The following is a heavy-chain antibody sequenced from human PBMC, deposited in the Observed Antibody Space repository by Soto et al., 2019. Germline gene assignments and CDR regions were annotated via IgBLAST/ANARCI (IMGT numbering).Heavy chain of an antibody. V-gene: IGHV1-8*01. CDR2: MNPNSGNT. CDR3: GRGVGDRSEYYYYYYYMDV. Sequence: QVQLVQSGAEVKKPGASVKVSCKASGYTFTSYDINWVRQATGQGLEWMGWMNPNSGNTGYAQKFQGRVTMTRNTSISTAYMELSSLGSEDTAVYYCGRGVGDRSEYYYYYYYMDVWGKGTTVTVSS. CDR1: GYTFTSYD. J-gene: IGHJ6*03. D-gene: IGHD2-21*02.